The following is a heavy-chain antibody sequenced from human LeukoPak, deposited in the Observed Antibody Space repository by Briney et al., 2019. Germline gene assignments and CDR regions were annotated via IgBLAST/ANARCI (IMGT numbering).Heavy chain of an antibody. V-gene: IGHV3-7*01. Sequence: GGSLRLSCAASGFIFTNYFMSWVRQAPGKGLEWVASIKHDGSEKYYVDSVKGRFTISRDNSKNTLYLQMNSLRAEDTAVYYCASSGYLEWGQGTLVTVSS. CDR3: ASSGYLE. CDR1: GFIFTNYF. J-gene: IGHJ4*02. CDR2: IKHDGSEK. D-gene: IGHD3-22*01.